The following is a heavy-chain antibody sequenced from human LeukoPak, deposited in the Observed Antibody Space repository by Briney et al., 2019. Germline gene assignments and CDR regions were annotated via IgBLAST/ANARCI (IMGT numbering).Heavy chain of an antibody. J-gene: IGHJ4*02. V-gene: IGHV1-8*03. CDR2: MNPNSGNT. CDR3: ARVERSDDFWSGYWNY. Sequence: ASVKVSCKASGYTFTSYDINWVRQATGQGLEWMGWMNPNSGNTGYAQKFQGRVTITRNTSISTAYMELSRLRSDDTAVYYCARVERSDDFWSGYWNYWGQGTLVTVSS. D-gene: IGHD3-3*01. CDR1: GYTFTSYD.